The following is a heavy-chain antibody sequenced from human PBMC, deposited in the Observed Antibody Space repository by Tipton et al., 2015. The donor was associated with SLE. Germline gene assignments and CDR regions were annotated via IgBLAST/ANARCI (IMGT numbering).Heavy chain of an antibody. Sequence: TLSLTCTVSGGSISSFYWSWIRQPPGEGLEWIGHIYHTGSTNYNPSLKSRVTISVDTSKNQFSLKLSSVTAADTAVYYCARRGRSGWSGYFDYWGQGILVTVSS. CDR1: GGSISSFY. CDR2: IYHTGST. J-gene: IGHJ4*02. CDR3: ARRGRSGWSGYFDY. V-gene: IGHV4-59*08. D-gene: IGHD6-19*01.